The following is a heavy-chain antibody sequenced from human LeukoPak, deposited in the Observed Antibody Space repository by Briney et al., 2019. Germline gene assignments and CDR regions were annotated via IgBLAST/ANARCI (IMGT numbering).Heavy chain of an antibody. Sequence: GASVKVSCKASGYTFTSYGISWVRQAPGQGLEWMGWISAYNGSTNYAQKLQGRVTMTTDTSTSTAYMELRSLRSDDTAVYYCARDATLAAAGTRCFDYWGQGTLVTVSS. CDR1: GYTFTSYG. V-gene: IGHV1-18*01. D-gene: IGHD6-13*01. J-gene: IGHJ4*02. CDR2: ISAYNGST. CDR3: ARDATLAAAGTRCFDY.